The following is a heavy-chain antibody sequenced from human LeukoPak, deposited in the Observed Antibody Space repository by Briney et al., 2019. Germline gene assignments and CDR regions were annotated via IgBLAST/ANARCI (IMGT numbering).Heavy chain of an antibody. V-gene: IGHV3-30*02. CDR2: IRYDGSNK. CDR3: AKDQDSEEVIGDIDY. J-gene: IGHJ4*02. Sequence: AGSLRLSCAASGFTFSSYGMHWVRQAPGKGLEWVAFIRYDGSNKYYADSVKGRFTISRDNSKNTLYLQMNSLRAEDTAVYYCAKDQDSEEVIGDIDYWGQGTLVTVSS. D-gene: IGHD3-16*02. CDR1: GFTFSSYG.